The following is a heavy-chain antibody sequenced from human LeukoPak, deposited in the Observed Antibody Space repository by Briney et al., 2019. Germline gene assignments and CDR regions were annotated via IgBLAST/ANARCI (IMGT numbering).Heavy chain of an antibody. J-gene: IGHJ6*03. V-gene: IGHV3-30*04. CDR3: ARELPGCSSGSCYHDPRHYYYYYMDV. Sequence: PGGSLRLSCAASGFIISHYAIHWVRQAPGKGLEWVAVISYDGNHQYYTDSVKGRFTISRDNAKNSLYLQMNSLRAEDTAVYFCARELPGCSSGSCYHDPRHYYYYYMDVWGKGTTVTISS. CDR1: GFIISHYA. CDR2: ISYDGNHQ. D-gene: IGHD2-2*01.